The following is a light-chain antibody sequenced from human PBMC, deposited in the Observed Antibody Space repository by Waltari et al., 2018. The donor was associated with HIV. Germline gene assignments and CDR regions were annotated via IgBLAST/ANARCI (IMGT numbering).Light chain of an antibody. V-gene: IGLV2-14*01. J-gene: IGLJ2*01. Sequence: QSALTQPASVSGSPGPTNTISWTGTRSDVGGYNYVSWYPQHTAKPPKRMIYYVSKRPSGVSNRFAGPKSGNTASLTISGLQAEDEADYYCSSYTSSSTKVFGGGTKLTVL. CDR3: SSYTSSSTKV. CDR1: RSDVGGYNY. CDR2: YVS.